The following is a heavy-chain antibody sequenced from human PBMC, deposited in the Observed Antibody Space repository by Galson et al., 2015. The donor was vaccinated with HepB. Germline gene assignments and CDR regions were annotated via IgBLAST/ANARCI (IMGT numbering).Heavy chain of an antibody. V-gene: IGHV4-34*01. J-gene: IGHJ4*02. CDR1: GGSFSGYY. D-gene: IGHD6-6*01. CDR3: ARGLVGIAARPGQRDYFDY. Sequence: ETLSLTCAVYGGSFSGYYWSWIRQPPGKGLEWIGEINHSGSTNYNPSLKSRVTISVDTSKNQFSLKLSSVTAADTAVYYCARGLVGIAARPGQRDYFDYWGQGTLVTVSS. CDR2: INHSGST.